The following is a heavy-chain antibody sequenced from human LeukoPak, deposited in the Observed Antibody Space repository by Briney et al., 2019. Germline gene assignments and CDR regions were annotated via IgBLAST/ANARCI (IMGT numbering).Heavy chain of an antibody. CDR3: ARGGYSFDY. Sequence: GGSLRLSCAASGFSLSGYWMSWVRQAPGKGLEWVARLHANGDEKNFVGSVQGRFTVSRDNAKNSLYLQMNGLRVEDTAMYYCARGGYSFDYLGQGTLVTVSS. V-gene: IGHV3-7*01. CDR2: LHANGDEK. D-gene: IGHD5-12*01. CDR1: GFSLSGYW. J-gene: IGHJ4*02.